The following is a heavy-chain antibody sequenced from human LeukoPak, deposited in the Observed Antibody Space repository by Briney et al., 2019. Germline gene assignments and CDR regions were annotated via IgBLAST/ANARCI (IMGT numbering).Heavy chain of an antibody. J-gene: IGHJ2*01. V-gene: IGHV3-30*02. D-gene: IGHD5-18*01. CDR2: IRYDGSNK. Sequence: GGSLRLSCAASGFTFSSYGMHWVRQAPGKGLEWVAFIRYDGSNKYYADSVKGRFTISRDNSKNTLYLQMNSLRAEDTAVYYCAKEGYSYGYDWYFDLWGRGTLVTVSS. CDR1: GFTFSSYG. CDR3: AKEGYSYGYDWYFDL.